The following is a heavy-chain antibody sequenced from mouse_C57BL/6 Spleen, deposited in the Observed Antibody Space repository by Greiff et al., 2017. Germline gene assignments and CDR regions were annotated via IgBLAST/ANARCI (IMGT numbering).Heavy chain of an antibody. CDR3: AVVTGEAMDY. J-gene: IGHJ4*01. D-gene: IGHD2-2*01. CDR1: GYTFTSSW. Sequence: QVQLQQPGAELVKPGASVKLSCKASGYTFTSSWMNWVKQRPGQGLEWIGMIHPYSGSTNYNAKFKRKVTLTAAKSSSTAFLQLSSLTSEDSAVYYCAVVTGEAMDYWGQGTSVTVSA. V-gene: IGHV1-64*01. CDR2: IHPYSGST.